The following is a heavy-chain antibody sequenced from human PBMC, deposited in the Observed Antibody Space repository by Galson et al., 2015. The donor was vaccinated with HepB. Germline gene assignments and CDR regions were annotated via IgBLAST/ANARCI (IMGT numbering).Heavy chain of an antibody. CDR3: ASGPSGSGMFRPSHY. J-gene: IGHJ4*02. CDR1: GYNFISYW. Sequence: QSGAEVKKPGESLTISCRVSGYNFISYWISWVRQVPGKGLEWMGRIDPCDSYVHYSPSFQGRFSISGDKSIRPAYLQWSNLKASDTAIYYCASGPSGSGMFRPSHYWGQGSRVTVSS. V-gene: IGHV5-10-1*01. D-gene: IGHD3-10*01. CDR2: IDPCDSYV.